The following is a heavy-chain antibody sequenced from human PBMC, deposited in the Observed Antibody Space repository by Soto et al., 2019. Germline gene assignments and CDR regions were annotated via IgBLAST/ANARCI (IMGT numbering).Heavy chain of an antibody. CDR3: SRDLWDYCGTNCYLSAF. V-gene: IGHV4-59*01. CDR2: IYDSGST. J-gene: IGHJ1*01. Sequence: RKGLAWIGDIYDSGSTNYNPSLKSRVTIAVDTSKNQVSLNLNSVTAADTAVHYGSRDLWDYCGTNCYLSAFRGQG. D-gene: IGHD2-21*02.